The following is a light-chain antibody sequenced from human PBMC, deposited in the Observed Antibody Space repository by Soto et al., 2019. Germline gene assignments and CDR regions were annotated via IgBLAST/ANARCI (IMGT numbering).Light chain of an antibody. CDR3: QQYNSYWT. CDR1: QTISSW. V-gene: IGKV1-5*03. Sequence: DIQMTQSPSTLSGSVGDRVTITCRASQTISSWLAWYQQKPGQAPKLLIYKASTLKSGVPSRFSGSGSGTEFTLTISSLQPDDFATYYRQQYNSYWTFGQGTKVDIK. CDR2: KAS. J-gene: IGKJ1*01.